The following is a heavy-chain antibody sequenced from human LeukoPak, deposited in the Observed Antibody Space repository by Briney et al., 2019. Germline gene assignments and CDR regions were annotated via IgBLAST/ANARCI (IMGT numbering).Heavy chain of an antibody. CDR1: GFTFSSYS. Sequence: PGGSLRLSCAASGFTFSSYSMNWVRQAPGKGLEWVSSISSSSSYIYYADSVKGRFTISRDNAKNSLYLQMNSLRAEDTAVYYCARVGGYCSSTSCPGDYWGQGTLVTVSS. CDR2: ISSSSSYI. J-gene: IGHJ4*02. CDR3: ARVGGYCSSTSCPGDY. V-gene: IGHV3-21*01. D-gene: IGHD2-2*01.